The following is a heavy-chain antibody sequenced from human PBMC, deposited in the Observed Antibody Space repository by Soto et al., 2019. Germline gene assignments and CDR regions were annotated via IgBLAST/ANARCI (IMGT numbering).Heavy chain of an antibody. Sequence: EVQLVESGGGLVQPGGSLRLSCAASGLTFSSYDMNWVRQAPGKGLEWISYISRSSSTIYYADSVKGRFAISRDNAKNSLYLQMNSLRAEDTAVYYCTKFYAAIYYDGMDVWGQGTTVTVSS. D-gene: IGHD2-2*01. CDR2: ISRSSSTI. J-gene: IGHJ6*02. V-gene: IGHV3-48*01. CDR1: GLTFSSYD. CDR3: TKFYAAIYYDGMDV.